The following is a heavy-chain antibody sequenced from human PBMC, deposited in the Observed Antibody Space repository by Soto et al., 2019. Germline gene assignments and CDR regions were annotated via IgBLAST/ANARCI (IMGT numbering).Heavy chain of an antibody. CDR1: GYTFSAYW. V-gene: IGHV5-51*01. CDR2: VYPADSET. Sequence: GESLKISCQASGYTFSAYWIAWVRQMPGQGLEWMGIVYPADSETGYNPSFRGQVTISADKSINTAYLQWSSLKASDTAICFCARGSPFDYWGQGTLVTVS. J-gene: IGHJ4*02. D-gene: IGHD6-6*01. CDR3: ARGSPFDY.